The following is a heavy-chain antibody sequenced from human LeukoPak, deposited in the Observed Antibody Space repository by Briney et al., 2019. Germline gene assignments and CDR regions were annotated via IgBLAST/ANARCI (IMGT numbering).Heavy chain of an antibody. CDR3: ARDAGSTRPFDY. V-gene: IGHV3-72*01. Sequence: PGGSLRLSCAASGFIFSDHYMDWVRQAPGKGPEWVGRIRNKANSYTTEYAASVKGRFTISRDDSKRSSYLQMNSLKTEDTAVYYCARDAGSTRPFDYWGQGTLVTVSS. D-gene: IGHD2-2*01. J-gene: IGHJ4*02. CDR1: GFIFSDHY. CDR2: IRNKANSYTT.